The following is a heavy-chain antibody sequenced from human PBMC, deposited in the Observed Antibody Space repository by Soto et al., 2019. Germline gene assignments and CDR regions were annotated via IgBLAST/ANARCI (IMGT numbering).Heavy chain of an antibody. CDR3: ARSYGSGRRAFDY. J-gene: IGHJ4*02. D-gene: IGHD3-10*01. CDR2: VIPMLSMS. CDR1: GDTFSSYT. Sequence: QVQLVQSGVEVKKPGSSVKVSCKASGDTFSSYTINWVRQAPGLGLEWMGRVIPMLSMSNYARKFQGRVTMTTDRSTNTAYMELSSLRSEDTATYYWARSYGSGRRAFDYWGQGALVTVSS. V-gene: IGHV1-69*02.